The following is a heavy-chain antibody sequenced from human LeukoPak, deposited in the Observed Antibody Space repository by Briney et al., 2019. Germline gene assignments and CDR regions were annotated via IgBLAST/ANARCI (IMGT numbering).Heavy chain of an antibody. Sequence: ASVKVSCKASGYTFTSYGISWVRQAPGQGLEWMGWISAYNGNTNYAQKLQGRVTMTTDTSTSTAYMELRSLRSDDTAVYYCATNGAGSGSSTIYYFDYWGQGTLVTASS. CDR2: ISAYNGNT. V-gene: IGHV1-18*01. CDR1: GYTFTSYG. CDR3: ATNGAGSGSSTIYYFDY. D-gene: IGHD3-10*01. J-gene: IGHJ4*02.